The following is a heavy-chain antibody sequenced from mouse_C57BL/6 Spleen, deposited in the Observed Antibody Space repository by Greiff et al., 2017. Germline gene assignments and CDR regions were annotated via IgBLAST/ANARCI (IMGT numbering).Heavy chain of an antibody. J-gene: IGHJ3*01. V-gene: IGHV1-42*01. CDR1: GYSFTGYY. Sequence: EVQGVESGPELVKPGASVKISCKASGYSFTGYYMNWVKQSPEKSLEWIGEINPSTGGTTYNQKFKAKATLTVDKSSSTAYMQLKSLTSEDSAVYYCARGTGWFAYWGQGTLVTVSA. D-gene: IGHD4-1*01. CDR3: ARGTGWFAY. CDR2: INPSTGGT.